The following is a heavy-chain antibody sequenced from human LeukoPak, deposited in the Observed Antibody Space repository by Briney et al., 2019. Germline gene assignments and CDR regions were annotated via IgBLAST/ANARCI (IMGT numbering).Heavy chain of an antibody. CDR1: GGSFSGYY. Sequence: SETLSLTCAVYGGSFSGYYWSWIRQPPGKGLEWIGEINHSGSTNHNPSLKSRVIISVDTSKNQFSLKLNSVTAADTAVYYCARVEGPIRYWGQGILVTVSS. J-gene: IGHJ4*02. CDR3: ARVEGPIRY. CDR2: INHSGST. D-gene: IGHD1-1*01. V-gene: IGHV4-34*01.